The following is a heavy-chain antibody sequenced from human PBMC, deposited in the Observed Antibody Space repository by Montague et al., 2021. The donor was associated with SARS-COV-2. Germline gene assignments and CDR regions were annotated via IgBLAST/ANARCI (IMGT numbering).Heavy chain of an antibody. J-gene: IGHJ6*02. CDR2: IYASEGT. V-gene: IGHV4-4*07. D-gene: IGHD2/OR15-2a*01. CDR3: ARPGRAPFHYAMDV. CDR1: GEPISGFF. Sequence: SETLSLTCSVSGEPISGFFWNWIRQPAGKGLEWIGRIYASEGTDYNPSLESRVTISVDMSRNQFSLKLRSVTAADTAIYYCARPGRAPFHYAMDVWGQGTTVTVSS.